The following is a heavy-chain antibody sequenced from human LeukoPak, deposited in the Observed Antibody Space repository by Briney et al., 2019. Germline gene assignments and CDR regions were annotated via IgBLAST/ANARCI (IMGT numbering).Heavy chain of an antibody. CDR2: IYSGDNT. V-gene: IGHV3-53*01. Sequence: GGSLRLSCAASGFTVSSNYMSWVRQAPGTGLEWVSVIYSGDNTYYADSVKGRFTISRDNSKNTLYLQMSSLSAEDTAVYYCAKMNVLTGYYTPNFDFWGQGTLVTVSS. CDR1: GFTVSSNY. J-gene: IGHJ4*02. D-gene: IGHD3-9*01. CDR3: AKMNVLTGYYTPNFDF.